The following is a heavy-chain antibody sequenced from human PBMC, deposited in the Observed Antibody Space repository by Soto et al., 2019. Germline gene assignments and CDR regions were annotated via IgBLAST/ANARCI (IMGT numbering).Heavy chain of an antibody. D-gene: IGHD2-2*01. Sequence: SETLSLTCTVSGGSISSSSYYWGWIRQPPGKGLEWIGSIYYSGSTYYNPSLKSRVTISVDTSKNQFSLKLSSVTAADTAVYYCAGGHRDIVVVPAALVDYWGQGTLVTVSS. V-gene: IGHV4-39*01. CDR1: GGSISSSSYY. CDR2: IYYSGST. CDR3: AGGHRDIVVVPAALVDY. J-gene: IGHJ4*02.